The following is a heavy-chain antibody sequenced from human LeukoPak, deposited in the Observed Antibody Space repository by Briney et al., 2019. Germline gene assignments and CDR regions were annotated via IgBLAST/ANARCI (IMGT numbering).Heavy chain of an antibody. J-gene: IGHJ4*02. D-gene: IGHD4-17*01. Sequence: GGSLGLSCTASGFTFSNYAMSWVRQAPGKGLEWVSVISGSGTSTYYADSMKGRFTISRDNSKNTLYLQMNSLRAEDTAVYYCATHMTTVTTGFDYWGQGTLVTVSS. CDR1: GFTFSNYA. V-gene: IGHV3-23*01. CDR3: ATHMTTVTTGFDY. CDR2: ISGSGTST.